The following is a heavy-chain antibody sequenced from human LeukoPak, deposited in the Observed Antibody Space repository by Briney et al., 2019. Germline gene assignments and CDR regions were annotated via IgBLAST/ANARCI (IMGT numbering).Heavy chain of an antibody. J-gene: IGHJ4*02. D-gene: IGHD6-13*01. CDR2: ISAYNGNT. CDR1: GYTFTSYG. CDR3: ARAVIAAAGTVVDY. V-gene: IGHV1-18*01. Sequence: ASVKVSCKASGYTFTSYGISWVRQAPGQGLEWMGWISAYNGNTNYAQKLQGRVTMTTDTSTNTAYMELRSLRSDDTAVYYCARAVIAAAGTVVDYWGQGTLVTVSS.